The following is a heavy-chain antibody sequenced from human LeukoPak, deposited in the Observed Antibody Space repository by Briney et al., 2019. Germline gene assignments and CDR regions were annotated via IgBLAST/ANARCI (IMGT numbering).Heavy chain of an antibody. Sequence: SETLSLTCAVYGGSFSGYYWSWIRQPPGKGLEWIGEINHSGSTNYNPSLKSRVTISVDTSKNQFSLKLSSVTAADTAVYYCAGRHSLRWLQFNGGIDYWGQGTLVTVSS. D-gene: IGHD5-24*01. CDR3: AGRHSLRWLQFNGGIDY. J-gene: IGHJ4*02. V-gene: IGHV4-34*01. CDR2: INHSGST. CDR1: GGSFSGYY.